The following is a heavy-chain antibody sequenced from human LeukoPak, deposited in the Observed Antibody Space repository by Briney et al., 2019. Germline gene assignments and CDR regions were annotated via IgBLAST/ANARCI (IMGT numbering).Heavy chain of an antibody. CDR2: ISGSRGST. V-gene: IGHV3-23*01. J-gene: IGHJ4*02. CDR3: AKDLVGAAFDY. Sequence: GGSLRLSCAASGFTFSSYGMSWVRQAPGKGLEWVSTISGSRGSTYYADSVKGRFTISRDNSKNTLYLQMNSLRAEDTAVYYCAKDLVGAAFDYWGQGTLVTVSS. D-gene: IGHD1-26*01. CDR1: GFTFSSYG.